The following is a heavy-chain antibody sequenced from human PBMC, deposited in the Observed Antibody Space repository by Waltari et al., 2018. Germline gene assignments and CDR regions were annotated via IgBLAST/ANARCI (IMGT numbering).Heavy chain of an antibody. V-gene: IGHV3-23*01. CDR1: GFTFSSYG. J-gene: IGHJ3*02. CDR3: AKDMTIFDASDI. CDR2: ISGSTDIT. Sequence: EVQLLESGGDLVQPGGSLRLSCAASGFTFSSYGMTWVRQAPGKGLEWVSGISGSTDITYYSDSVKGRFTISGDISKTTLYLQMNSLRAEDTAIYYCAKDMTIFDASDIWGQGTMVTVSS. D-gene: IGHD3-3*01.